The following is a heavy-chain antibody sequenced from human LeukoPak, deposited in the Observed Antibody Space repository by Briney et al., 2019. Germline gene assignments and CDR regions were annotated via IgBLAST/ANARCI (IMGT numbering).Heavy chain of an antibody. D-gene: IGHD4-11*01. CDR1: GGSISSSSYY. J-gene: IGHJ4*02. CDR2: IYYSGST. Sequence: PSETLSLTCTVSGGSISSSSYYWGWIRQPPGKGLEWIGSIYYSGSTHYNPSLKSRVTISVDTSKNQFSLKLRSVTAADTAVYYCARSDYSLVLIDYWGQGTLVTVSS. V-gene: IGHV4-39*01. CDR3: ARSDYSLVLIDY.